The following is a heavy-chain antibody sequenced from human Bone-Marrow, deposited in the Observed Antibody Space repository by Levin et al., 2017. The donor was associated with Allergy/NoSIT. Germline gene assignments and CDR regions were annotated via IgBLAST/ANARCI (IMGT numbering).Heavy chain of an antibody. J-gene: IGHJ4*02. CDR2: ISGSGGST. Sequence: SCAASGFTFSSYAMSWVRQAPGKGLEWVSAISGSGGSTYYADSVKGRFTISRDNSKNTLYLQMNSLRAEDTAVYYCAKREGYYSKGEGYWGQGTLVTVSS. D-gene: IGHD4-11*01. V-gene: IGHV3-23*01. CDR1: GFTFSSYA. CDR3: AKREGYYSKGEGY.